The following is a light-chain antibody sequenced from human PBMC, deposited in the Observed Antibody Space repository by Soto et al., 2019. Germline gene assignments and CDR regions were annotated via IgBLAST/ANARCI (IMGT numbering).Light chain of an antibody. J-gene: IGKJ1*01. V-gene: IGKV3D-20*02. CDR3: QQYRT. CDR1: QGIVDT. CDR2: EAS. Sequence: EVVMRQSPATLSVSPGEGANLSCSASQGIVDTLALYQQNPGQAPRLLIYEASSRATGIPDRFSGSGSGTDFTLTISRLEPEDFAVYYCQQYRTFGQGTKVDIK.